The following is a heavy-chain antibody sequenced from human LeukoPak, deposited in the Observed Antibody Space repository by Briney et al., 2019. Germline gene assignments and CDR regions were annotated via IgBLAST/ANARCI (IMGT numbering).Heavy chain of an antibody. V-gene: IGHV3-53*01. D-gene: IGHD2-15*01. CDR2: IYSDNT. Sequence: GGSLRLSCTVSGFTVSSNSMSWVRQAPGKGLEWVSFIYSDNTHYSDSVKGRFTISRDNSKNTLYLQMNSLRAEDTAVYYCAKALPLLGYCSGGSCFKHYWGQGTLVTVSS. J-gene: IGHJ4*02. CDR1: GFTVSSNS. CDR3: AKALPLLGYCSGGSCFKHY.